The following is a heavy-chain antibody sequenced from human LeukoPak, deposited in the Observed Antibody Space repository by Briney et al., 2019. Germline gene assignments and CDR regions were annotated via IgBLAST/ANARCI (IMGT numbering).Heavy chain of an antibody. D-gene: IGHD5-18*01. J-gene: IGHJ4*02. Sequence: SVKVSCKASGGTFSSYAISWVRQAPGQGLEWMGGIIPIFGTVNYAQKFQGRVTITADESTSTAYMELSSLRSEDTAVYYCTRDPNLLGGTAMVDYWGQGTLVTDS. CDR2: IIPIFGTV. V-gene: IGHV1-69*01. CDR3: TRDPNLLGGTAMVDY. CDR1: GGTFSSYA.